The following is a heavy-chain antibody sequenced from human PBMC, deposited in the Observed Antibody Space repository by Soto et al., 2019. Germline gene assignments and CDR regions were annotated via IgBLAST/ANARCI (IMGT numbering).Heavy chain of an antibody. CDR3: ARDLPPRLNDDFWSGYFSPKGWFDP. V-gene: IGHV1-46*01. Sequence: QVQLVQSGAEVKKPGASVKVSCKASGYTFTSYYIHWVRQAPGQGLEWMGIINPSGGSTSYAQKFQGRVTMTRDTATSPVYMELSSLRSEDTAVYYCARDLPPRLNDDFWSGYFSPKGWFDPWGQGTLVTVSS. D-gene: IGHD3-3*01. CDR2: INPSGGST. J-gene: IGHJ5*02. CDR1: GYTFTSYY.